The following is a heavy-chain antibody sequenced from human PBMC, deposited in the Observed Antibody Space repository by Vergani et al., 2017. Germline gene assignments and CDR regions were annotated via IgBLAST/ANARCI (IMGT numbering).Heavy chain of an antibody. V-gene: IGHV1-69*01. Sequence: QVQLVQSGAEVKKPGSSVKVSCKASGGTFSSYAISWVRQAPGQGLEWMGGIIPIFGTANYAQKFQGRVTTTADESTSTAYMELSSLRSEDTAVYYCAREGVPIVVVPAARRYFDLWGRGTLVTVSS. J-gene: IGHJ2*01. D-gene: IGHD2-2*01. CDR1: GGTFSSYA. CDR3: AREGVPIVVVPAARRYFDL. CDR2: IIPIFGTA.